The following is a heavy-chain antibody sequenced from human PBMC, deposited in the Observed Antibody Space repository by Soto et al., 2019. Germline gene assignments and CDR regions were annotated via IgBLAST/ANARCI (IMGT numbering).Heavy chain of an antibody. CDR3: ARNEFRFGELVRYYYYGMDV. CDR2: MNPNSGNT. J-gene: IGHJ6*02. Sequence: QVQLVQSGAEVKKPGASVKVSCKASGYTFTSYDINWVRQATGQGLEWMGWMNPNSGNTGYAQKFQGRVTMTRNTSXXTXYXXLSSLRSEDTAVYYCARNEFRFGELVRYYYYGMDVWGQGTTVTVSS. CDR1: GYTFTSYD. V-gene: IGHV1-8*01. D-gene: IGHD3-10*01.